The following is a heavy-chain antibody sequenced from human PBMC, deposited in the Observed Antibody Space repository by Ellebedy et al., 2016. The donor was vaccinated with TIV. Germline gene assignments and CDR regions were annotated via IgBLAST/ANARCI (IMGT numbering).Heavy chain of an antibody. J-gene: IGHJ4*02. Sequence: PGGSLRLSCAASGITFTNYVMSWVRQAPGKGLEWVANIHKDGSEKFYVDSVKGRFTISRDNAKNSLYLQMNSLRAEDTAVYYCASPPGVVALWGQGTLVTVSS. D-gene: IGHD3-10*01. CDR1: GITFTNYV. CDR3: ASPPGVVAL. CDR2: IHKDGSEK. V-gene: IGHV3-7*03.